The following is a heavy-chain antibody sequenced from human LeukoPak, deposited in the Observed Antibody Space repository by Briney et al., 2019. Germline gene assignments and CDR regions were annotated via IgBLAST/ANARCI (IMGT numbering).Heavy chain of an antibody. Sequence: GGSLRLSCAASGFTFSDHYMDWVRQAPGKGLEWVGRTENKANSYTTQYAASVKGRFTISRDDSKNSLYLQMNSLKTEDTAVYYCARGSSGVTISSYGMDVWGKGTTVTVSS. CDR1: GFTFSDHY. J-gene: IGHJ6*04. CDR3: ARGSSGVTISSYGMDV. D-gene: IGHD3-9*01. CDR2: TENKANSYTT. V-gene: IGHV3-72*01.